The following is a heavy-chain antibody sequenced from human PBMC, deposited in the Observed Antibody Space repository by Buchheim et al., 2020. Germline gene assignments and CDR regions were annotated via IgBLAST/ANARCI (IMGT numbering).Heavy chain of an antibody. CDR2: TYYRSRWDY. CDR3: ARFFGWNYGDY. CDR1: GDSVSSNSAA. V-gene: IGHV6-1*01. D-gene: IGHD1-7*01. J-gene: IGHJ4*02. Sequence: QVQLQQSGPGLVQPSQTLSLTCAISGDSVSSNSAAWSWIRQSPSRGLEWIGRTYYRSRWDYDYALSVKSRITFNPDTSKKQFSLHLNSGTPEDTAVYYCARFFGWNYGDYWGQGT.